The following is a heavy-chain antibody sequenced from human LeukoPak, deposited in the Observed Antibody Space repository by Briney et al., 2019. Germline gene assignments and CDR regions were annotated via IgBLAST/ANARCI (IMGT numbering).Heavy chain of an antibody. CDR1: GGSISSYH. CDR3: ARDADFDY. CDR2: IYYSGST. V-gene: IGHV4-59*01. J-gene: IGHJ4*02. Sequence: SETLSLTCTVSGGSISSYHWSWIRQPPGKGLEWIGYIYYSGSTNYNPSLKNRVTISVDTSKNQSSLKLSSVTAADTAVYYCARDADFDYWGQGTLVTVSS.